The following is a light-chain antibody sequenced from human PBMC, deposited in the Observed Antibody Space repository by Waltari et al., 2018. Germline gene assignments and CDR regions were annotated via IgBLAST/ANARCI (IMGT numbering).Light chain of an antibody. CDR2: DVT. J-gene: IGLJ2*01. V-gene: IGLV2-14*01. Sequence: QSALTRPAPVLASPGKSITISSTEPTSAVVSFNFVSGYQLHPGKAPKHIIYDVTVRPSGVSTRFSGSKSANTASLTISGLQPEDEADYYCSSYTTSSTVTFGGGTKLTVL. CDR3: SSYTTSSTVT. CDR1: TSAVVSFNF.